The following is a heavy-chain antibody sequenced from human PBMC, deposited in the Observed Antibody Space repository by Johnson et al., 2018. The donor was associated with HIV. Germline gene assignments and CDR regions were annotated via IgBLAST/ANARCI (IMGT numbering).Heavy chain of an antibody. V-gene: IGHV3-66*01. D-gene: IGHD3-10*01. Sequence: GQLVESRGGLLQPGGSLRLSCAASGFTVSSNYMNWVRQAPGKGLEWVSIIYSGGSTYYADSVKGRFTISRDSSKNTVYLQMNNLRAEDTAVYNCARGVRGVIIDWGQGTMVAVSS. CDR3: ARGVRGVIID. CDR2: IYSGGST. J-gene: IGHJ3*01. CDR1: GFTVSSNY.